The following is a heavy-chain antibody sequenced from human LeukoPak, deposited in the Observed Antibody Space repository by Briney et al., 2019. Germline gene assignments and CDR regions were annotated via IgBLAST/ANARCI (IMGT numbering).Heavy chain of an antibody. CDR3: ARATDYYDSSGYYYGDAFDI. Sequence: SETLSLTCTVSGGSVRSSTYYWGWIRQPPGKGLEWIGSIYYSGSTYYNPSLKSRVTISVDTSKNQFSLKLSSVTAADTAVYYCARATDYYDSSGYYYGDAFDIWGQGTMVTVSS. V-gene: IGHV4-39*07. CDR2: IYYSGST. D-gene: IGHD3-22*01. CDR1: GGSVRSSTYY. J-gene: IGHJ3*02.